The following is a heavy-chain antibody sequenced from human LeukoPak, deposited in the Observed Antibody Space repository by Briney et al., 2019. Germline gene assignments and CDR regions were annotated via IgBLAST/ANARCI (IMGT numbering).Heavy chain of an antibody. Sequence: SETLSLTCTVSGGSISSYYWSWIRQPAGKGLEWIGSFYHGGSTYYNPSLKSRVTISVDTSKNQFSLKLISVTAADTAVYYCARDGSRWFDPWGQGTLVTVSS. CDR3: ARDGSRWFDP. D-gene: IGHD1-26*01. V-gene: IGHV4-4*07. CDR2: FYHGGST. J-gene: IGHJ5*02. CDR1: GGSISSYY.